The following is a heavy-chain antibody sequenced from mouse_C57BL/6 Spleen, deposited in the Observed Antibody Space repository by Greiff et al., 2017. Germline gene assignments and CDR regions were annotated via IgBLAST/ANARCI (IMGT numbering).Heavy chain of an antibody. Sequence: EVKLMESEGGLVQPGSSMKLSCTASGFTFSDYYMAWVRQVPEKGLEWVANINYDGSSTYYLDSLKSRFIISRDNAKNILYLQMSSLKSEDTATYYCARDQDYYGGYFDVWGTGTTGTGSS. CDR3: ARDQDYYGGYFDV. J-gene: IGHJ1*03. CDR2: INYDGSST. D-gene: IGHD1-1*01. CDR1: GFTFSDYY. V-gene: IGHV5-16*01.